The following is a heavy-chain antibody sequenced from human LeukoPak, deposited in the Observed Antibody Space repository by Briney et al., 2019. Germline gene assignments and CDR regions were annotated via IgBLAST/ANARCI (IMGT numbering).Heavy chain of an antibody. J-gene: IGHJ4*02. CDR1: GSTFSDAS. D-gene: IGHD1-1*01. V-gene: IGHV3-15*01. CDR2: IKSKSHGGTT. Sequence: PGGSLRLSCAASGSTFSDASMSWVRQAPGKGLEWLGRIKSKSHGGTTDYAAPVKARFTVSRDDSKDTLYLQMNSLRTEDTAVYYCATSGQHWDVFDFWGQGTLVTVSS. CDR3: ATSGQHWDVFDF.